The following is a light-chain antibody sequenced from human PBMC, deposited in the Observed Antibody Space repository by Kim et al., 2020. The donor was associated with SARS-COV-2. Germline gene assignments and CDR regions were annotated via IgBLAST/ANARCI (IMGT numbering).Light chain of an antibody. J-gene: IGLJ3*02. V-gene: IGLV10-54*01. CDR2: RNN. Sequence: RPTATLTCTGNSNNVGDQGAVWLRQHQGHPPKLLSYRNNKRPSGISERLSASRSGNTASLTITGLQPEDEADYYCSSWDSSLSVWVFGGGTKLTVL. CDR3: SSWDSSLSVWV. CDR1: SNNVGDQG.